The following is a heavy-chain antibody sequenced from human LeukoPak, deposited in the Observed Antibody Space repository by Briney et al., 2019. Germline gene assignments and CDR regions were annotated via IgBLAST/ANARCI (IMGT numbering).Heavy chain of an antibody. J-gene: IGHJ4*02. CDR2: ISSSSSYL. Sequence: GGSLRLSCAASGFTFSSYSMNWVRQAPGKGLEWVSSISSSSSYLYYADSVKGRFTISRDNAKNSLYLQMNSLRAEDTAVYYCARDLEIFYDSSGYFDYWGQGTLVTVSS. V-gene: IGHV3-21*01. CDR3: ARDLEIFYDSSGYFDY. CDR1: GFTFSSYS. D-gene: IGHD3-22*01.